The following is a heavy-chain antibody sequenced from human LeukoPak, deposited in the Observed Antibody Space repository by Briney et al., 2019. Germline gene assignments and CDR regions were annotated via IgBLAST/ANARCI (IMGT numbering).Heavy chain of an antibody. CDR2: IYYSGST. J-gene: IGHJ4*02. CDR1: GGSISSYY. Sequence: SETLSLTCTVSGGSISSYYWSWIRQPPGKGLEWIGYIYYSGSTNYNPSLKSRVTISVDTSKNQFSLKLSSVTAADTAVYYCARRNTAAGGVGGIDYWGQGTLVTVSS. CDR3: ARRNTAAGGVGGIDY. V-gene: IGHV4-59*08. D-gene: IGHD6-13*01.